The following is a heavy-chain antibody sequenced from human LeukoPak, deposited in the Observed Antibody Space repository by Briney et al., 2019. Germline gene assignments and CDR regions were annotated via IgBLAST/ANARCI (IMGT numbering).Heavy chain of an antibody. CDR1: GFTLSDYY. Sequence: GGSLRLSCAASGFTLSDYYMSWFRLAPGKGLEWVSCSSSSGSTIYYADSVKGRFAISRDNAKNSLYLQMNSLRAEDTAVYYCARRRDSIDYWGQGTLVTVSS. V-gene: IGHV3-11*04. CDR3: ARRRDSIDY. J-gene: IGHJ4*02. D-gene: IGHD2-15*01. CDR2: SSSSGSTI.